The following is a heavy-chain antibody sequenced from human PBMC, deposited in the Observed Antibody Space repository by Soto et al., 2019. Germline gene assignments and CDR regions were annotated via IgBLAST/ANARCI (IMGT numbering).Heavy chain of an antibody. Sequence: QVQLQEPGPGLVKPSQTLSLTCTVSGGSISSGGYYWSGIRQHPGKGLEWIGYIYYSGSTYYNPSLKSRVAISVDTSKNQFSLKLSSVTAADTAVYYCARDRASAAYYYYGMDDWGQGTTVTVSS. J-gene: IGHJ6*02. CDR1: GGSISSGGYY. D-gene: IGHD2-15*01. CDR3: ARDRASAAYYYYGMDD. CDR2: IYYSGST. V-gene: IGHV4-31*03.